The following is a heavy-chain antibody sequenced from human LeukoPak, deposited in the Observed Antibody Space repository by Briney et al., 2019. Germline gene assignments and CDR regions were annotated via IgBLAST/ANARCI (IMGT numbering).Heavy chain of an antibody. V-gene: IGHV3-69-1*01. CDR2: ISSSSTI. CDR3: AKAAAYNNGWYRSFDY. CDR1: GFTVSSNY. Sequence: GGSLRLSCAASGFTVSSNYMSWVRQAPGKGLEWVSYISSSSTIYYADSVKGRFTISRDNAKNSLYLQMNSLRAEDTAVYYCAKAAAYNNGWYRSFDYWGQGTLVTVSS. J-gene: IGHJ4*02. D-gene: IGHD6-19*01.